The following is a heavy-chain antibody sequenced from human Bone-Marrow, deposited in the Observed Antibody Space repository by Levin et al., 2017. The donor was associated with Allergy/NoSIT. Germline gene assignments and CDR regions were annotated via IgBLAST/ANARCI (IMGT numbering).Heavy chain of an antibody. CDR3: AKDLYYYDSSGYYPDY. D-gene: IGHD3-22*01. J-gene: IGHJ4*02. Sequence: GGSLRLSCAASGFTFSSYGMHWVRQAPGKGLEWVAVISYDGSNKYYADSVKGRFTISRDNSKNTLYLQMNSLRAEDTAVYYCAKDLYYYDSSGYYPDYWGQGTLVTVSS. CDR2: ISYDGSNK. V-gene: IGHV3-30*18. CDR1: GFTFSSYG.